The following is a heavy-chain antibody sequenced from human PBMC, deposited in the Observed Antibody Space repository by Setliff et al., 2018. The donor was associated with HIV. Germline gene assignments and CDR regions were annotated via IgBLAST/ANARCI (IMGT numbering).Heavy chain of an antibody. Sequence: WASVKVSCKASGGTFSSYAISWVRQAPGQGLEWMGGIIPIFGTTNYAQKFQGRVTITADESTGTAYLELSSLRSEDTAVYYCARDGYYYDSSAFFEGYHYYYMDVWGKGTTVTVSS. V-gene: IGHV1-69*13. CDR1: GGTFSSYA. CDR2: IIPIFGTT. D-gene: IGHD3-22*01. CDR3: ARDGYYYDSSAFFEGYHYYYMDV. J-gene: IGHJ6*03.